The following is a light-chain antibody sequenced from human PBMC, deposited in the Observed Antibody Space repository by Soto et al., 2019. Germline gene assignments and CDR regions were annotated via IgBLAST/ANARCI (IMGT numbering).Light chain of an antibody. CDR1: QSLTSVSGSY. CDR2: DAS. CDR3: QQYGSSPPYT. J-gene: IGKJ2*01. Sequence: EIVLTQSPATLSLSPGERATLSCRASQSLTSVSGSYLAWYQQKPGQAPRLLIYDASSRAAVTPNRFSGSGSGTDFTPTISRLEPEDFAVYYCQQYGSSPPYTFGQGTKLEIK. V-gene: IGKV3-20*01.